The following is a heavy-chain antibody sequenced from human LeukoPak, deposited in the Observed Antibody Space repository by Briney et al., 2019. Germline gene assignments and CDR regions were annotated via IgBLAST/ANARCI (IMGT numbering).Heavy chain of an antibody. CDR3: AALWDGGY. CDR2: IKQDGSKE. Sequence: GGSLRLSCAASGFTFSDFWVSWVRQAPGKGLEWVADIKQDGSKEYYLDSVKGRFTISRDNAKNSLFLQMNSLRVEDTAVYYCAALWDGGYWGQGTLVTVSS. V-gene: IGHV3-7*01. J-gene: IGHJ4*02. D-gene: IGHD3-16*01. CDR1: GFTFSDFW.